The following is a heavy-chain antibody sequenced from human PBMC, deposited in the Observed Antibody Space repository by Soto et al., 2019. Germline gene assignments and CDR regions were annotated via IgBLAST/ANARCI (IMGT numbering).Heavy chain of an antibody. V-gene: IGHV4-31*03. Sequence: QVQLQESGPGLVKPSQTLSLTCIVSGGSTSSGGYYRSWIRQYPGKGLEWIGSIHYSGSTYYNPSLRSGANMSVDTSNFQISLKLSSVTAADTAVYYWTGVLDWAKLGYWGQGTLVTVSS. D-gene: IGHD2-15*01. CDR2: IHYSGST. CDR3: TGVLDWAKLGY. J-gene: IGHJ4*02. CDR1: GGSTSSGGYY.